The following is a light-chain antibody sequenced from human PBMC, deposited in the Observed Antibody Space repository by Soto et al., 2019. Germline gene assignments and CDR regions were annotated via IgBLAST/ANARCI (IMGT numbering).Light chain of an antibody. V-gene: IGLV1-40*01. CDR1: SSNIGAGYD. CDR2: GNS. J-gene: IGLJ2*01. CDR3: QSYDTIVSGSRVV. Sequence: QLVLTQPPSVSGAPGQRVTISCTGSSSNIGAGYDVHWYQQVPGTAPKLLIYGNSNRPSGVPDRFSGSKSGTSASLAITGLQAEDEADYYCQSYDTIVSGSRVVFGGGTKLTVL.